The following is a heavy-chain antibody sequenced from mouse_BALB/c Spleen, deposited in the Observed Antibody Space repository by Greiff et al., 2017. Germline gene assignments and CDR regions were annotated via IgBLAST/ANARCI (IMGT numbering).Heavy chain of an antibody. V-gene: IGHV7-3*02. Sequence: EVKLMESGGGLVQPGGSLRLSCATSGFTFTDYYMSWVRQPPGKALEWLGFIRNKANGYTTEYSASVKGRFTISRDNSQSILYLQMNTLRAEDSATYYCARDISYGPAWFAYWGQGTLVTVSA. CDR1: GFTFTDYY. J-gene: IGHJ3*01. D-gene: IGHD1-1*01. CDR2: IRNKANGYTT. CDR3: ARDISYGPAWFAY.